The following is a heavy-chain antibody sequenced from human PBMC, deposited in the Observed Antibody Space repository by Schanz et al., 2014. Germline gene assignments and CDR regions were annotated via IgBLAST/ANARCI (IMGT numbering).Heavy chain of an antibody. Sequence: VQVVESGGGLVKPGGSLRLSCAASGFNFSSYSLNWVRQAPGKGLEYVSSISSKGDMTFYGNSVKGRFTISRDNSKNTLFLQMNSLRAEDTAVYYCARIGGSVFDYWAQGTLVTVSS. J-gene: IGHJ4*02. D-gene: IGHD3-10*01. CDR1: GFNFSSYS. CDR3: ARIGGSVFDY. V-gene: IGHV3-64*01. CDR2: ISSKGDMT.